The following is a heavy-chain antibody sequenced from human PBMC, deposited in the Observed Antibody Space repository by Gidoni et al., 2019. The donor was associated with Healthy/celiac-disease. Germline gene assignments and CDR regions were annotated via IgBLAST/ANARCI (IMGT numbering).Heavy chain of an antibody. V-gene: IGHV1-3*01. CDR1: GYTFPSYA. CDR2: INAGNGNT. CDR3: ARGLGRVLRFLEWSIDP. Sequence: QVQLVQSGAEVKKPWASVQVSCKASGYTFPSYAMHWVRQAPGQRLEWMGWINAGNGNTKYSQKFQGRVTITRDTSASTAYMELSSLRSEDTAVYYCARGLGRVLRFLEWSIDPWGQGTLVTVSS. J-gene: IGHJ5*02. D-gene: IGHD3-3*01.